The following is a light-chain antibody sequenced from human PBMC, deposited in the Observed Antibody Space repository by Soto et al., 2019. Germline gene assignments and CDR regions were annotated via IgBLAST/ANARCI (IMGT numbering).Light chain of an antibody. CDR2: DAS. CDR1: QSVSTS. Sequence: EIVLTQSPATQSLSPGERATLSCMASQSVSTSLAWYQQKPGQAPRLLIYDASKRATGIPARFSGSGSGTDFTLTINSLEPEDFAVYYCQQRSNLVTFGGGTKVEIK. V-gene: IGKV3-11*01. J-gene: IGKJ4*01. CDR3: QQRSNLVT.